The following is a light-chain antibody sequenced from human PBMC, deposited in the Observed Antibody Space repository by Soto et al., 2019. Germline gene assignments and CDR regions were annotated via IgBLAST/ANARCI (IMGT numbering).Light chain of an antibody. J-gene: IGKJ1*01. CDR1: QSVSSSY. V-gene: IGKV3-20*01. CDR2: GAS. Sequence: SPGERATLSCRASQSVSSSYLAWYQQKPGQAPRLLIYGASSRATGIPDRFSGSGSGTDFTLTISRLEPEDFAVYDCQPHGSSSGTFGQAT. CDR3: QPHGSSSGT.